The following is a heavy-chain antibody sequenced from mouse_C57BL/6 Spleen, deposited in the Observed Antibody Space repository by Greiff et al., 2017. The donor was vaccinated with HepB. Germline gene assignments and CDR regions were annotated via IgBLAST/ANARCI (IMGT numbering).Heavy chain of an antibody. CDR2: IWRGGST. V-gene: IGHV2-5*01. CDR3: AKGGTTVVDWYFDV. Sequence: VKLMESGPGLVQPSQSLSITCTVSGFSLTSYGVHWVRQSPGKGLEWLGVIWRGGSTDYNAAFMSRLSITKDNSKSRVFFKMNSLQADDTAIYYCAKGGTTVVDWYFDVWGTGTTVTVSS. J-gene: IGHJ1*03. D-gene: IGHD1-1*01. CDR1: GFSLTSYG.